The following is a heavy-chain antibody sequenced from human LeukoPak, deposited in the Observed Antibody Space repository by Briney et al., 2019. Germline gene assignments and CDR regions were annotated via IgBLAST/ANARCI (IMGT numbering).Heavy chain of an antibody. CDR3: ARGYGRDAFDI. Sequence: GGSLRLSCAASGFTISDHYMDWVRQAPGKGLEWVGRTRNKANSYTTEYAASVKGRFTISRDDSKNSLYLQMNSLKTEDTAVYYCARGYGRDAFDIWGQGTIVTVSS. CDR1: GFTISDHY. V-gene: IGHV3-72*01. CDR2: TRNKANSYTT. J-gene: IGHJ3*02. D-gene: IGHD3-16*01.